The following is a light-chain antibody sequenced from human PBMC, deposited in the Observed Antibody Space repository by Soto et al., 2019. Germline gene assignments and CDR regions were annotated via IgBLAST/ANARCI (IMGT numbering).Light chain of an antibody. V-gene: IGLV2-14*01. CDR1: SSDVGGYKY. CDR2: DVS. CDR3: SSYTSSSTRV. J-gene: IGLJ1*01. Sequence: QSALTQPASVSGSPGQSITISCTGTSSDVGGYKYVSWYQQHPGEAPKLMIYDVSNRPSGVSNRFSGSKSGNTASLTISGLQAEDEADYYCSSYTSSSTRVFGTGTKFTVL.